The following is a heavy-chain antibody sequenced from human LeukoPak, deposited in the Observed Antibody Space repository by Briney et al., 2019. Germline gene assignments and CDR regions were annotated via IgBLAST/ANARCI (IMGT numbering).Heavy chain of an antibody. J-gene: IGHJ4*02. CDR3: ARREAEESGPIDY. Sequence: GGSLRLSCAASGFTFYKCAMSWGRQAPGTGLGLVSAISGRGDFTYYADSVKGRFTISRDNSKNMLYLQMTSLRADDTAVYYCARREAEESGPIDYWGQGTLVTVSS. CDR2: ISGRGDFT. V-gene: IGHV3-23*01. D-gene: IGHD3-3*01. CDR1: GFTFYKCA.